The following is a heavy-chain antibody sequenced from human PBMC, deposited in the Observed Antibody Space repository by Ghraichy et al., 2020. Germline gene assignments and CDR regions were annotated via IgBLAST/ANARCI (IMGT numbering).Heavy chain of an antibody. CDR2: IKQDGSEK. Sequence: GGSLRLSCAASGFTFSSYWMSWVRQAPGKGLEWVANIKQDGSEKYYVDSVKGRFTISRDNAKNSLYLQMNSLRAEDTAVYYCARDRRGYDYYRGYYYYGMDVWGQGTTVTVSS. CDR3: ARDRRGYDYYRGYYYYGMDV. J-gene: IGHJ6*02. D-gene: IGHD5-12*01. V-gene: IGHV3-7*01. CDR1: GFTFSSYW.